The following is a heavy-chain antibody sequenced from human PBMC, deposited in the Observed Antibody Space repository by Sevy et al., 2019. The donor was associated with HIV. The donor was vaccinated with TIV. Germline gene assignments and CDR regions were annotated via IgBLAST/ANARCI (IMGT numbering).Heavy chain of an antibody. CDR3: ARGARGYGGYDSYHFDS. D-gene: IGHD5-12*01. CDR2: IIPIFVTS. Sequence: SSVKVSCKASGGTFSSYAISWVRQAPGQGLEGIGVIIPIFVTSNYTQKFQGRVTITADDSTSTAYMELSSLRSEDTAVYYCARGARGYGGYDSYHFDSWGQRTLVTVSS. J-gene: IGHJ4*02. CDR1: GGTFSSYA. V-gene: IGHV1-69*13.